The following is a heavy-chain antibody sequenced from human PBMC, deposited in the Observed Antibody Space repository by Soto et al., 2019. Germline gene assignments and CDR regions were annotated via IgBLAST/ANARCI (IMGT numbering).Heavy chain of an antibody. CDR3: ARGVGRTVTPLRGMDV. CDR2: MNPNSGNT. CDR1: GYTFTSYD. V-gene: IGHV1-8*01. D-gene: IGHD4-17*01. Sequence: ASVKVSCKASGYTFTSYDINWVRQATGQGLEWMGWMNPNSGNTGYAQKFQGRVTMTRNTSISTAYMELSSLRSEDTAVYYCARGVGRTVTPLRGMDVWGQGTRVTVSS. J-gene: IGHJ6*02.